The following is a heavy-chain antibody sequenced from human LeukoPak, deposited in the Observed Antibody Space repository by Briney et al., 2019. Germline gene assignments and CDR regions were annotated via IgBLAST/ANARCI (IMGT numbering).Heavy chain of an antibody. Sequence: GESLKISCKGSGYSFTSYWIGWVRQLPGKGLEWMGIIYPGDSDTRYSPSFQGQVTISADKSISTAYLQWSSLKASDTAMYYCARDLYQWLPSTRPRDYYYYMDVWGEGTTVTVSS. CDR1: GYSFTSYW. D-gene: IGHD6-19*01. J-gene: IGHJ6*03. V-gene: IGHV5-51*01. CDR3: ARDLYQWLPSTRPRDYYYYMDV. CDR2: IYPGDSDT.